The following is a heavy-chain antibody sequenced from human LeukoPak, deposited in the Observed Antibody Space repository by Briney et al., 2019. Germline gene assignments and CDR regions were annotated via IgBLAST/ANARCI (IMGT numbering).Heavy chain of an antibody. D-gene: IGHD6-13*01. CDR1: GYTFTSYD. Sequence: ASVKVSCKASGYTFTSYDINWVRQATGQGLEWMGWMNPNSGNTGYAQKFQDRVTMTRNTSISTAYLELSSLGSEDTAMYYCASALKRGSAGTLIDHWGQGTLVTVSS. J-gene: IGHJ4*02. CDR3: ASALKRGSAGTLIDH. V-gene: IGHV1-8*01. CDR2: MNPNSGNT.